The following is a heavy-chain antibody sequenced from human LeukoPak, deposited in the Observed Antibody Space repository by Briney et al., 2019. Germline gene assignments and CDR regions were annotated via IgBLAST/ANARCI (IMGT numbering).Heavy chain of an antibody. CDR3: ARDNYYDSSGYYFGAFDI. Sequence: AAVKVSCKASGYTFTSYGISWVPQAPGQGLEWMGWISAYNGNTNYAQKLQGRVTMTTDTSTSTAYMELRSLRSDDTAVYYSARDNYYDSSGYYFGAFDIWGQGTMVTVSS. D-gene: IGHD3-22*01. CDR2: ISAYNGNT. J-gene: IGHJ3*02. CDR1: GYTFTSYG. V-gene: IGHV1-18*01.